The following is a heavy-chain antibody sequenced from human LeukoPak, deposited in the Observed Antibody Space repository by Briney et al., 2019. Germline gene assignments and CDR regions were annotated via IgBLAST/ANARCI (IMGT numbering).Heavy chain of an antibody. CDR2: ISAYNGNT. Sequence: GESLKISCKGSGYSFTSYWIGWVRQAPGQGLEWMGWISAYNGNTNYAQKLQGRVTMTTDTSTSTAYMELRSLRSDDTAVYYCARGELYQLLHDYWGQGTLVTVSS. D-gene: IGHD2-2*01. J-gene: IGHJ4*02. CDR3: ARGELYQLLHDY. V-gene: IGHV1-18*04. CDR1: GYSFTSYW.